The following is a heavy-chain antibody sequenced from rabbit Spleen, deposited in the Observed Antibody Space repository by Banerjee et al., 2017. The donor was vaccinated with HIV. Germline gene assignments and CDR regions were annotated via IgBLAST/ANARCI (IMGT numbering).Heavy chain of an antibody. J-gene: IGHJ4*01. V-gene: IGHV1S45*01. Sequence: QEQLEESGGDLVKPGASLTLTCTASGFTISSSYWICWVRQAPGKGLEWIACIAAGSSATTYYASWAKGRFTISETSSTTVTLQMTSLTAADTATYFCARAGSTYLTDFNLWGQGTLVTVS. CDR1: GFTISSSYW. D-gene: IGHD8-1*01. CDR2: IAAGSSATT. CDR3: ARAGSTYLTDFNL.